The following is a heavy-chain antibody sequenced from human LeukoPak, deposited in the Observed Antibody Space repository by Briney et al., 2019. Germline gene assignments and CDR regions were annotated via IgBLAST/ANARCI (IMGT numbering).Heavy chain of an antibody. D-gene: IGHD3-10*01. V-gene: IGHV1-8*01. CDR2: MNTNNGKT. CDR3: ARDRMVRGVKGDYYYMDV. Sequence: ASVKVSCKASEYTFTTYDISWVRQATGQGLEWLGWMNTNNGKTGYAQKFQGRVTMTRNTSISKAYMELSSLRSEDTAVYYCARDRMVRGVKGDYYYMDVWGKGTTVTISS. CDR1: EYTFTTYD. J-gene: IGHJ6*03.